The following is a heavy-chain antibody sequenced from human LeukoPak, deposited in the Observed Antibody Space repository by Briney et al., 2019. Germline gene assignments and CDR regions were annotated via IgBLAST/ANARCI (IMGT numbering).Heavy chain of an antibody. V-gene: IGHV4-59*08. CDR3: ARLLRYCSGGSCHSGGFDY. D-gene: IGHD2-15*01. Sequence: SETLSLTCTVSGGSISSYYWSWIRQPPGKGLEWIGYIYYSGSTNYNPSLKSRVTISVDTSKNQFSLKLSSVTAADTAVYYCARLLRYCSGGSCHSGGFDYWGQGTLVTVSS. J-gene: IGHJ4*02. CDR1: GGSISSYY. CDR2: IYYSGST.